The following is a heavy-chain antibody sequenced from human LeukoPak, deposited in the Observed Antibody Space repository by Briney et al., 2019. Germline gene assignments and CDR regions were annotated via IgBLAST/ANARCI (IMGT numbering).Heavy chain of an antibody. Sequence: PSETLSLTCTVSGYSISSGYYWGWIRQPPGKGLEWIGSIYHSGSTYYNPSLKSRVTISVDTSKNQFSLKLSSVTAADTAVYYCAREEGYWGQGTLVTVSS. CDR1: GYSISSGYY. CDR2: IYHSGST. J-gene: IGHJ4*02. V-gene: IGHV4-38-2*02. CDR3: AREEGY.